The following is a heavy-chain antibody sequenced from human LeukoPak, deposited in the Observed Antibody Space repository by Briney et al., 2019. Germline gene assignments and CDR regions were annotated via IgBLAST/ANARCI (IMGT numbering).Heavy chain of an antibody. CDR3: VALIRGLGY. D-gene: IGHD3-10*01. CDR1: GFTFSRYD. Sequence: GGSLRLSCAASGFTFSRYDMHWVRQATGKGLEWVSVIGTSGDTYYAGSVKGRFTISRDNAKNSLYLQMNSLTAGDTAVYYCVALIRGLGYWGQGTLVTVSS. CDR2: IGTSGDT. J-gene: IGHJ4*02. V-gene: IGHV3-13*04.